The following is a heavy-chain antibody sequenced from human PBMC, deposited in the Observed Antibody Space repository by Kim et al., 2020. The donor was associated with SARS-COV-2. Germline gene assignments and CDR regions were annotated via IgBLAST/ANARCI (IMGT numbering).Heavy chain of an antibody. J-gene: IGHJ4*02. V-gene: IGHV1-69*01. D-gene: IGHD3-9*01. CDR3: ARGYRAYDILTGPFDY. Sequence: KFQGRVTITADESTSTAYMELSSLRSEDTAVYYCARGYRAYDILTGPFDYWGQGTLVTVSS.